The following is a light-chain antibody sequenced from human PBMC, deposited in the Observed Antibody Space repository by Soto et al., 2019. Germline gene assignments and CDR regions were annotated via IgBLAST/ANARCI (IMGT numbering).Light chain of an antibody. CDR1: SSNIGAGYE. CDR2: GNS. J-gene: IGLJ1*01. Sequence: QSVLTQPPSVSGAPGQRVTISFTGSSSNIGAGYEVHWYQQLPGTAPKLLIYGNSNRPSGVPDRFSGSKSGTSASLAITGLQGDDEADYYCQSYDSSLSGYVFGTGTKLTVL. V-gene: IGLV1-40*01. CDR3: QSYDSSLSGYV.